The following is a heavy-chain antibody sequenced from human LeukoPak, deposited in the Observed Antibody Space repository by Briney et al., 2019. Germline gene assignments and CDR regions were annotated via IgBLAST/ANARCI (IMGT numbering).Heavy chain of an antibody. J-gene: IGHJ4*02. V-gene: IGHV1-18*01. CDR1: GYTFTSYG. D-gene: IGHD2-21*02. CDR3: ARTGADCGGDCYPIDY. Sequence: GASVKVSCKASGYTFTSYGISWVRQAPGQGLEWMGWISAYSGYTNYAQKFQGRVTMTTDTSTSTAYMELRSLRSDDTAVYYCARTGADCGGDCYPIDYWGQGTLVTVSS. CDR2: ISAYSGYT.